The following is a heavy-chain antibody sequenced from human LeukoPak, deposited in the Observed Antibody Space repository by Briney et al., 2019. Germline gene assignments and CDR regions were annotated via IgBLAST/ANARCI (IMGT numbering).Heavy chain of an antibody. J-gene: IGHJ6*03. CDR2: IDPNSGGT. V-gene: IGHV1-2*02. D-gene: IGHD3-10*01. CDR1: GYTFTGYY. CDR3: ARGFGELYYYYYYMDV. Sequence: ASVKVSCKASGYTFTGYYMHWVRQAPGQGLEWMGWIDPNSGGTNYAQKFQGRVTMTRDTSISTAYMELSRLRSDDTAVYYCARGFGELYYYYYYMDVWVKGTTVTVSS.